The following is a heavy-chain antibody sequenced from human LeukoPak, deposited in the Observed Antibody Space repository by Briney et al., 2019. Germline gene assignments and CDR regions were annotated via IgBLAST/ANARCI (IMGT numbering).Heavy chain of an antibody. CDR2: ISGSGGST. D-gene: IGHD3-10*01. CDR1: GFTFSSYA. J-gene: IGHJ6*02. CDR3: AREGYYGSGSYWSPFYYYGMDV. V-gene: IGHV3-23*01. Sequence: GGSLRLSCAASGFTFSSYAMSWVRQAPGKGLEWVSAISGSGGSTYYADSVKGRFTISRDNSKNTLYLQMNSLRAEDTAVYYCAREGYYGSGSYWSPFYYYGMDVWGQGTTVTVSS.